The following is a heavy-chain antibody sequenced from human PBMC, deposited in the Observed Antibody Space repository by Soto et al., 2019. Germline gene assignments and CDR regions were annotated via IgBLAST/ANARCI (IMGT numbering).Heavy chain of an antibody. V-gene: IGHV4-59*01. CDR2: IYYSGST. CDR3: ARQYGGDLLFDY. CDR1: GASISGYY. Sequence: SETLSLTCTVSGASISGYYWSWIRRPPGKGLEWIGYIYYSGSTNYNPSLKSRVTISVDTSKNQFSLKLSSVTAADTAVYYCARQYGGDLLFDYWGQGTLVTVSS. J-gene: IGHJ4*02. D-gene: IGHD4-17*01.